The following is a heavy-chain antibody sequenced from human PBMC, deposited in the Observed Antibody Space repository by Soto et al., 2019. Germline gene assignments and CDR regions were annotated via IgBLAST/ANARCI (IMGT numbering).Heavy chain of an antibody. Sequence: GGSLRLSCAASGFTFSSYGMHWVRQAPGKGLEWVAVISYDGSNKYYADSVKGRFTISRDNSKNTLYLQMNSLRAEDTAVYYCAKDQNNWNYSPYYYYYYMDVWGKGTTVTVSS. CDR1: GFTFSSYG. V-gene: IGHV3-30*18. D-gene: IGHD1-7*01. CDR3: AKDQNNWNYSPYYYYYYMDV. CDR2: ISYDGSNK. J-gene: IGHJ6*03.